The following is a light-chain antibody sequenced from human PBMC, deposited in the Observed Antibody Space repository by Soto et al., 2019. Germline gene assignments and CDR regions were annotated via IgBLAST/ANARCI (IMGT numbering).Light chain of an antibody. V-gene: IGKV3-15*01. J-gene: IGKJ4*01. Sequence: EIVMTQSPATLSVSPGERATLSCRASQSVNRNLAWYPQKPVQTPRLLIYDASSRATGIPSRFSGSGSGTAFTLTISSLPSEDFAVYYCQQYNNWPITFGGGNNVEIK. CDR3: QQYNNWPIT. CDR1: QSVNRN. CDR2: DAS.